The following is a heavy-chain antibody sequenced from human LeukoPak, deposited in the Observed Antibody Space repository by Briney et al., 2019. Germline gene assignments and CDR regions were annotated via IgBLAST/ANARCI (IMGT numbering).Heavy chain of an antibody. CDR2: IRSKAYGGTT. CDR3: TRLKPYYDILTGSARRAFDI. D-gene: IGHD3-9*01. J-gene: IGHJ3*02. CDR1: GFTFGDYA. V-gene: IGHV3-49*03. Sequence: GGSLRLSCTASGFTFGDYAMSWFRQAPGKGLEWVGFIRSKAYGGTTEYAASVKGRFTISRDDSKSIAYLQMNSLRTEDTAVYYCTRLKPYYDILTGSARRAFDIWGQGTMVTVSS.